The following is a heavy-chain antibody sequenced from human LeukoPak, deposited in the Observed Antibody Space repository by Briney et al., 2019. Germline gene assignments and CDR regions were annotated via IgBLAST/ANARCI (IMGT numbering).Heavy chain of an antibody. V-gene: IGHV4-61*10. CDR3: ASLAYYYDSSGRYYYYGMDV. CDR1: RGSISSGPYY. J-gene: IGHJ6*02. D-gene: IGHD3-22*01. Sequence: SETLSLTCTVSRGSISSGPYYWSWIRQSAGKGLEWVGRIYNNGSTNYNPSLRSRVTISLDTSKNQFSLKLSSVTAADTAVYYCASLAYYYDSSGRYYYYGMDVWGQGTTVTVSS. CDR2: IYNNGST.